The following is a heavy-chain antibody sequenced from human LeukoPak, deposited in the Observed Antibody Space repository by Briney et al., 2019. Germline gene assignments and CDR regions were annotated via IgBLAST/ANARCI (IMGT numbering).Heavy chain of an antibody. J-gene: IGHJ3*02. Sequence: PSETLSLTCTVSGYSISSGYYWGWIRQPPGKGLEWIGSIYHSGSTYYNPSLKSRVTISVDTSKNQFSLKLSSVTAADTAVYYCATIASSGPYPAAAADIWGQGTMVTVSS. CDR2: IYHSGST. CDR1: GYSISSGYY. D-gene: IGHD3-22*01. CDR3: ATIASSGPYPAAAADI. V-gene: IGHV4-38-2*02.